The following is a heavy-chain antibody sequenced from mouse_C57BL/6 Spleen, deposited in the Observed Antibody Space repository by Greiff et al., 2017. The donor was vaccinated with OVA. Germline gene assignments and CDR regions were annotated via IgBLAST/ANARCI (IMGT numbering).Heavy chain of an antibody. J-gene: IGHJ1*03. V-gene: IGHV1-77*01. CDR2: IGPGSGST. Sequence: VQLQQSGAELVKPGASVKISCKASGYTFTDYYINWVKQRPGQGLEWIGKIGPGSGSTYYNEKFKGKATLTADKSSSTAYMQLSSLTSEDSAVYFCASSAYYYGSSGNFDVWGTGTTVTVSS. D-gene: IGHD1-1*01. CDR1: GYTFTDYY. CDR3: ASSAYYYGSSGNFDV.